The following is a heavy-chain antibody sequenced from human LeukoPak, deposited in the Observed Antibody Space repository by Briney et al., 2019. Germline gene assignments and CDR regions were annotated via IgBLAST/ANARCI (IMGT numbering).Heavy chain of an antibody. D-gene: IGHD3-22*01. CDR2: INHSGST. CDR3: ARGGSELSGYYYDFVY. J-gene: IGHJ4*02. Sequence: SETLSLTCAVYGGSFSGYYWSWIRQPPGKGLEWIGEINHSGSTNYNPSLKSRVTISVDTSKNQFSLKLSSVTAADTAVYYCARGGSELSGYYYDFVYWGQGTLVTVSS. V-gene: IGHV4-34*01. CDR1: GGSFSGYY.